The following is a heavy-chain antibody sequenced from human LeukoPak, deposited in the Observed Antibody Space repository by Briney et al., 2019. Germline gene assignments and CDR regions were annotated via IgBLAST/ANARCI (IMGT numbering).Heavy chain of an antibody. D-gene: IGHD5-24*01. CDR2: THPGGSET. Sequence: GESLKISCKGLGYDFSTYWNAWVRQRPGKGLEWMGITHPGGSETRYDPSFQGQVTISVNRSTNTAHLQWSSLRASDTAMYYCARASRDGYNQNFDHWGQGTLVTVSS. CDR1: GYDFSTYW. J-gene: IGHJ4*02. CDR3: ARASRDGYNQNFDH. V-gene: IGHV5-51*01.